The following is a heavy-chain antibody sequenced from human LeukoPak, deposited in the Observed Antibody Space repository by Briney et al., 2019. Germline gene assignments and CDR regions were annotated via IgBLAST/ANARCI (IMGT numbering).Heavy chain of an antibody. Sequence: GASVTVSFKASGYTFTSYYMHWVRQPPGHGLEWMGIINPSGGSTSYAQKFHGRVTMTSDTTTKNVFFVQMSLRTADTAVDYCGGLGFSYFDHWGQGALVTVSS. V-gene: IGHV1-46*03. J-gene: IGHJ4*02. CDR3: GGLGFSYFDH. CDR2: INPSGGST. CDR1: GYTFTSYY. D-gene: IGHD3-3*02.